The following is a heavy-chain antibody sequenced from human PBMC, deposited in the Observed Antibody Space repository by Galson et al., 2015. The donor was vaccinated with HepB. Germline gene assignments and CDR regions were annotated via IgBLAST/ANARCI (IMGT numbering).Heavy chain of an antibody. Sequence: SLRLSCAASGFTFSSYAVSWVRQAPGKGLEWVSGISGSADSTYYADSVKGRITISRDNSKSTLYLQMHSLRAEDTAVYYCAKGKRRDLNLLVFDCWGQGTLVTVSS. CDR3: AKGKRRDLNLLVFDC. V-gene: IGHV3-23*01. CDR1: GFTFSSYA. J-gene: IGHJ4*02. CDR2: ISGSADST.